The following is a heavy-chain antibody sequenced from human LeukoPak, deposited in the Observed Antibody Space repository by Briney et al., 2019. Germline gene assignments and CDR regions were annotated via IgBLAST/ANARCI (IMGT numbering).Heavy chain of an antibody. Sequence: SETLSLTCTVSGYSISSGYYWGWIRQPPGKGLEWIGSIYHSGSTYYNPSLKSRVTISVDTSKNQFSLKLSSVTAADTAVYYCARSDGYSLVGIWGQGTMVTVSS. CDR3: ARSDGYSLVGI. J-gene: IGHJ3*02. D-gene: IGHD5-12*01. V-gene: IGHV4-38-2*02. CDR1: GYSISSGYY. CDR2: IYHSGST.